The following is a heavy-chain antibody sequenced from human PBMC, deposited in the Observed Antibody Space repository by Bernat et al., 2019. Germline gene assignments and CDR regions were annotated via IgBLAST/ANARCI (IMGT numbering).Heavy chain of an antibody. CDR3: TKDRRVWNNYYGMDV. D-gene: IGHD1/OR15-1a*01. CDR1: GFTFSGYG. J-gene: IGHJ6*02. Sequence: QVQLVESGGGVVQPGGSLRLSCAASGFTFSGYGMHWVRQPPGKGLEWVAVIWYDGSNKYYADSVKGRFSISRDNSKNTLYLQMNSLRAEDTAVYYCTKDRRVWNNYYGMDVWGQGTTVTVSS. V-gene: IGHV3-30*02. CDR2: IWYDGSNK.